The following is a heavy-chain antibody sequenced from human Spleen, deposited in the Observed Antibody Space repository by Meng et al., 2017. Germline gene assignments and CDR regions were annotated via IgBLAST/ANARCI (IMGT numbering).Heavy chain of an antibody. CDR2: INPKSGDT. Sequence: QVQLVQSGAEVKKPGASVKVSCKASGYTFPDYWLHWVRRAPGQGLEWMGRINPKSGDTHYAQKFQGRVTITADKSTSTAYMELSSLRSEDTAVYYCAREDPPGVHGWFDPWGQGTLVTVSS. CDR3: AREDPPGVHGWFDP. V-gene: IGHV1-2*06. J-gene: IGHJ5*02. D-gene: IGHD3-10*01. CDR1: GYTFPDYW.